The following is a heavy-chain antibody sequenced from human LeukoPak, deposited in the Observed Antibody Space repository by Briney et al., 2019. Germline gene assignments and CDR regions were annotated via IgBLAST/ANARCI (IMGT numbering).Heavy chain of an antibody. CDR3: ARVSLHEYEEYDYVWGSYRWPPTS. V-gene: IGHV1-18*01. CDR1: GYTFTSYG. Sequence: GASVKVSCKASGYTFTSYGISWVRQAPGQGLEWMGWISAYNGNTNYAQKLQGRVTMTTDTSTSTAYMELRSLRSDDTAVYYCARVSLHEYEEYDYVWGSYRWPPTSWGQGTLVTVSS. J-gene: IGHJ4*02. CDR2: ISAYNGNT. D-gene: IGHD3-16*02.